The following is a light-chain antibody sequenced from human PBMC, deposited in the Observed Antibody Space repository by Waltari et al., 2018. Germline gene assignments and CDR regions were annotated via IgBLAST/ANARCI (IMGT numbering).Light chain of an antibody. Sequence: QSALTQPASLSGSPRQSITISCTGTNSDIVGYNSVSWYQHHSGKAPKLMIFGVSDRPSVVSNRFSGSKSGNTASLTISELQADDEADYYCSSFTSSATWVFGGGTKLTVL. V-gene: IGLV2-14*03. CDR1: NSDIVGYNS. CDR2: GVS. CDR3: SSFTSSATWV. J-gene: IGLJ3*02.